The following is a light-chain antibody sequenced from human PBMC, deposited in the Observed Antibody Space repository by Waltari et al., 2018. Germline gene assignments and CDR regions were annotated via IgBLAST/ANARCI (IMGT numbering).Light chain of an antibody. CDR1: QRVLYSSNNKNY. Sequence: DIVMTKSPDSLAVSLGARATINCKSSQRVLYSSNNKNYLAWYQHKPGQPPKLLIYWASTRESGVPDRFSGSGSGTDFTLTISSLQAEDVAVYYCQQYYSTLWTFGQGTKVEIK. J-gene: IGKJ1*01. CDR2: WAS. V-gene: IGKV4-1*01. CDR3: QQYYSTLWT.